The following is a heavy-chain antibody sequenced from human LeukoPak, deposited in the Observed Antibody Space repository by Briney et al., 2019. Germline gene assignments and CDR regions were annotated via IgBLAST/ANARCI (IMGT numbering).Heavy chain of an antibody. CDR2: IYYSGST. Sequence: PSETLSLTCTVSGGSISSSSYYWGWIRQPPGKGLEWIGSIYYSGSTYYNPSLKSRVTISVDTSKNQFSLKLSSVTAADTAVYYCAGHQYYNWNYANWFDPWGQGTLVTVSS. V-gene: IGHV4-39*01. CDR1: GGSISSSSYY. D-gene: IGHD1-7*01. J-gene: IGHJ5*02. CDR3: AGHQYYNWNYANWFDP.